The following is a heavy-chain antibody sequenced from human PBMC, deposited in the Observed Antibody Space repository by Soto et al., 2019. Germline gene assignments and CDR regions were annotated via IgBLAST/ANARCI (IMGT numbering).Heavy chain of an antibody. J-gene: IGHJ2*01. V-gene: IGHV4-30-4*08. D-gene: IGHD3-3*01. CDR1: GDSSSSGDYY. CDR3: ARIVESDYTIDFEL. Sequence: QVRLQESGPGLVKPSQTLSLTCTVPGDSSSSGDYYWSWIRQPPGKGLEWIGYIYYSGSTNYNPSLSSRVTISVDTSKNQFSLNLSSVTAADTAVYYCARIVESDYTIDFELWGRGTLVTVSS. CDR2: IYYSGST.